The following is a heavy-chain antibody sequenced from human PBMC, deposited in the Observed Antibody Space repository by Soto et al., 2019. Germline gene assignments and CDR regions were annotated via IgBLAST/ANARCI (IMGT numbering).Heavy chain of an antibody. CDR3: AKGRYCSGGYCFSESHFDC. D-gene: IGHD2-15*01. Sequence: QVQLVQSGAEVKKPGASVKISCKASGYTFTDYTVQWVRQAPGQRLEWMGWINAGNGNTKYSQIFQGRITVTRDTSASTAYMELSSLTSEDSAVYYCAKGRYCSGGYCFSESHFDCWGQGTLLTVSS. V-gene: IGHV1-3*01. J-gene: IGHJ4*02. CDR1: GYTFTDYT. CDR2: INAGNGNT.